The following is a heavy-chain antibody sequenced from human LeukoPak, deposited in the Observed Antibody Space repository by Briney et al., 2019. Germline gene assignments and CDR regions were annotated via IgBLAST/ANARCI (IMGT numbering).Heavy chain of an antibody. CDR3: ARDTAGVFDY. Sequence: ASVKVSCKASGGTFSSYTISWVRQAPGQGLEWMGGIIPIFGTANYAQKFQGRVTITADESTSTAYMELSSLRSEDTAVYYCARDTAGVFDYWGQGTLVTVSS. J-gene: IGHJ4*02. D-gene: IGHD6-13*01. V-gene: IGHV1-69*01. CDR2: IIPIFGTA. CDR1: GGTFSSYT.